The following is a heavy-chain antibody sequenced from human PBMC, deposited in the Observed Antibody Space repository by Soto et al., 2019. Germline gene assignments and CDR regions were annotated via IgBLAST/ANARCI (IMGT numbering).Heavy chain of an antibody. CDR3: ARDSDCGWYSFYAFDI. J-gene: IGHJ3*02. D-gene: IGHD6-19*01. CDR1: GYTFTDYA. CDR2: INAGNGNT. V-gene: IGHV1-3*01. Sequence: ASVKVSCKASGYTFTDYAIHWVRQAPGQSLEWMGWINAGNGNTKSSQKVQDRVTFTRDTSANTAYMELSSLTSGDTAVYYCARDSDCGWYSFYAFDIWGEGTMVTVAS.